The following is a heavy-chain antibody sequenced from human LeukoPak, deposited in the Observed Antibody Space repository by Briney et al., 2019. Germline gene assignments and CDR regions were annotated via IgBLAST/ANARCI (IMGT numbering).Heavy chain of an antibody. V-gene: IGHV3-53*01. CDR2: IYTGGTT. Sequence: GGSLRLSCGASGFSVGNNYMSWVRQAPGKGLEWVSVIYTGGTTYYADSVKGRCTISRDTSKNALYLQMNSLRSEDTAVYYCAREGTGPKRGTFDYWGQGALVTVSS. CDR3: AREGTGPKRGTFDY. CDR1: GFSVGNNY. J-gene: IGHJ4*02. D-gene: IGHD1-1*01.